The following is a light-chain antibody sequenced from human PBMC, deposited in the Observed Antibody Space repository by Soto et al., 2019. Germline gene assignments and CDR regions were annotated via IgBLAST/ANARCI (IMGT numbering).Light chain of an antibody. J-gene: IGKJ2*01. CDR2: AAS. Sequence: EIVMTQSPATLSVSPGGRVTLSCRASQSVGSDLAWYQQKPGQAPRLLIYAASARATGIPARFSGSGSGTEVSRTISSLQSEYLALYYCQHYNNWPPQYTCGQGPKLEI. V-gene: IGKV3-15*01. CDR1: QSVGSD. CDR3: QHYNNWPPQYT.